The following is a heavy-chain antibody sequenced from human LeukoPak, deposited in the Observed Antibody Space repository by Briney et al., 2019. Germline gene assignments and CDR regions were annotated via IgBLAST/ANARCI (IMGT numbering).Heavy chain of an antibody. CDR1: GFLFKTFG. CDR2: IRYDGNNE. J-gene: IGHJ4*02. CDR3: AKGRSMLGELSGDY. Sequence: GGSLRLSCAASGFLFKTFGMNWVRQSPGKGLEWVALIRYDGNNEYYADSVKGRFTISRDNSNNMLFLQMDSLRAEDTAIYYCAKGRSMLGELSGDYWGQGTLVTVSS. D-gene: IGHD3-10*02. V-gene: IGHV3-30*02.